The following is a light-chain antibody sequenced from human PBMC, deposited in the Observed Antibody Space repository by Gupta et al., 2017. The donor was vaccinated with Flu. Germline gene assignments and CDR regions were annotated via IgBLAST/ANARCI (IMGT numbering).Light chain of an antibody. CDR2: DVS. J-gene: IGLJ3*02. Sequence: QSALPQPASVSGSPGQSITISCTGTSSDVGGYNYVSWYQQYPGKAPKLMIYDVSNRPSGISNRFSGSKSGNTASLTISGLQAEDEADYYCSSYTSSRSWVFGGGTKLTVL. CDR3: SSYTSSRSWV. CDR1: SSDVGGYNY. V-gene: IGLV2-14*01.